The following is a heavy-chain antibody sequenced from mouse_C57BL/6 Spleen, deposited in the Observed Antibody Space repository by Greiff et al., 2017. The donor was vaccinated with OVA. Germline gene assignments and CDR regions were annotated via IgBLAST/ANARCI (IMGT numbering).Heavy chain of an antibody. D-gene: IGHD1-1*01. Sequence: EVKLQQSGPELVKPGASVKISCKASGYTFTDYYMNWVKQSHGKSLEWIGDINPNNGGTSYNQKFKGKATLTVDKSSSTAYMELRSLTSEDSAVYYCARNYGSSYDWYFDVWGTGTTVTVSS. CDR1: GYTFTDYY. V-gene: IGHV1-26*01. J-gene: IGHJ1*03. CDR3: ARNYGSSYDWYFDV. CDR2: INPNNGGT.